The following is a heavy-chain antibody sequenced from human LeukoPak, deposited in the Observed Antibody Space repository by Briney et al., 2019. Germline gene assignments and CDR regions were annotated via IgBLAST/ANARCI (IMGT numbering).Heavy chain of an antibody. CDR3: ARDLTVTTSWFDP. V-gene: IGHV3-30-3*01. CDR2: ISYDGSNK. Sequence: PGGSLRLSCAASGFTFSSYAMHWVRQAPGKGLEWVAVISYDGSNKYYADSVKGRFTISRDNSKNTLYLQMNSLRAEDTAVYYCARDLTVTTSWFDPWGQGPLVTVSS. D-gene: IGHD4-17*01. J-gene: IGHJ5*02. CDR1: GFTFSSYA.